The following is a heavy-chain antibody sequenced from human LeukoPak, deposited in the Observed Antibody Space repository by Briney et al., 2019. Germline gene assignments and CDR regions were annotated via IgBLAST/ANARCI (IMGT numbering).Heavy chain of an antibody. Sequence: GGSLRLSCAASGFTFSSHDMHWVRQPTGKGLEWVSTISPAGHTYYADSVKGRFTISREDAENSVYPQTNSLSAGDTAVYYCARGYYFASGSLIDYWGQGILVTVSS. V-gene: IGHV3-13*04. CDR1: GFTFSSHD. CDR3: ARGYYFASGSLIDY. D-gene: IGHD3-10*01. J-gene: IGHJ4*02. CDR2: ISPAGHT.